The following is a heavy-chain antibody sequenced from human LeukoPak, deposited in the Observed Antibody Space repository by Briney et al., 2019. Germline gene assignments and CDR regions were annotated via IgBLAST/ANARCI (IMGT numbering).Heavy chain of an antibody. D-gene: IGHD6-6*01. CDR2: ISGSGGST. J-gene: IGHJ4*02. CDR3: AKEAVAARVIPYYFDY. Sequence: PGGSLRLSCAASGFTFSSDAMSWVRQAPGKGLEWVSAISGSGGSTYYADSVKGRFTISRDNSKNTLYLQMNSLRAEDTAVDYCAKEAVAARVIPYYFDYWGQGTLVTVSS. CDR1: GFTFSSDA. V-gene: IGHV3-23*01.